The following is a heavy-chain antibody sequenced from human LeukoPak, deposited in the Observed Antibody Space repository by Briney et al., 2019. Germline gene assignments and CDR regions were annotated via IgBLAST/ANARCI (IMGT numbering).Heavy chain of an antibody. V-gene: IGHV3-15*05. D-gene: IGHD6-13*01. CDR2: IKSKTDGGTT. J-gene: IGHJ4*02. Sequence: PGGSLRLSCAASGFTFSNAYMSWVRQAPGKGLEWVGRIKSKTDGGTTDYAAHVKGRFTISRDDSKNTLYLQMNSLKTEDTAVYYCTTDAGYSSRWYNYWGQGTLVTVSS. CDR1: GFTFSNAY. CDR3: TTDAGYSSRWYNY.